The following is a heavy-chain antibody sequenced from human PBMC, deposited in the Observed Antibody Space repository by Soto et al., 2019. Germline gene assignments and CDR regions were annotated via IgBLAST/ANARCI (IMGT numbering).Heavy chain of an antibody. CDR1: GYTFSDHA. D-gene: IGHD1-26*01. V-gene: IGHV1-18*01. Sequence: QVQLVQSGPEVKKSGASVKVSCKASGYTFSDHAISWVRQAPGQGLEWMGWISCYSDYTNYAQKFQGRVTITTDTSTSTVHMELRNLKSDDTAVYYCARDVEWELVALGYNVNALDVWGQGTTVTVS. J-gene: IGHJ6*02. CDR3: ARDVEWELVALGYNVNALDV. CDR2: ISCYSDYT.